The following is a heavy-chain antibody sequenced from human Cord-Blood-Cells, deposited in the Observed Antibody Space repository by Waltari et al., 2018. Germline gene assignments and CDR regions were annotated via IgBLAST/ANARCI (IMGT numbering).Heavy chain of an antibody. Sequence: QVQLVQSGAEVKKPGASVKVSCKASGTTLTGSELHWVGQAPGQGLEWMGWINPNSGGTNYAQKFQGRVTMTRDTSISTAYMELSRLRSDDTAVYYCARGSSIAARFDIWGQGTMVTVSS. CDR2: INPNSGGT. D-gene: IGHD6-6*01. CDR3: ARGSSIAARFDI. V-gene: IGHV1-2*02. J-gene: IGHJ3*02. CDR1: GTTLTGSE.